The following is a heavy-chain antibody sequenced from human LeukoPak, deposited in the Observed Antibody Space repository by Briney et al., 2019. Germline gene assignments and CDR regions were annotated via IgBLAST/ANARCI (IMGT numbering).Heavy chain of an antibody. V-gene: IGHV4-59*01. CDR3: ARDSSPYYDFWSGTKSDYYYYYGMDV. J-gene: IGHJ6*02. D-gene: IGHD3-3*01. CDR1: GGSISSYY. CDR2: IYYSGST. Sequence: PSETLSLTCTVSGGSISSYYWSWIRQPPGKGLEWIGYIYYSGSTNYNPSLKSRVTISVDTSKNQFSLKLSSVTAADTAVYYCARDSSPYYDFWSGTKSDYYYYYGMDVWGQGTTVTVSS.